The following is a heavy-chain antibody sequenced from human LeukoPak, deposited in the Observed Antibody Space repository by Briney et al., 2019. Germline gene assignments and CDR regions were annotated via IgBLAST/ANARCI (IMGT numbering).Heavy chain of an antibody. CDR2: ISGSGGST. CDR1: GFTFSSYA. J-gene: IGHJ3*02. D-gene: IGHD3-10*01. V-gene: IGHV3-23*01. Sequence: PGGSLRLSCAASGFTFSSYAMSWVRQAPGKGLEWVSAISGSGGSTYYADSVKGRFTISRDNSKNTLYLQMNSLRAEDTAVYYCAKDQNESDQFGDAFDIWGQGTMVTVSS. CDR3: AKDQNESDQFGDAFDI.